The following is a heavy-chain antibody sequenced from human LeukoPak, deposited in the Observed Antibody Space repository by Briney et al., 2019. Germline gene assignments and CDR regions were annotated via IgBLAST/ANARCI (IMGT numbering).Heavy chain of an antibody. D-gene: IGHD4-17*01. Sequence: SGTLSLTCAVSGGSISSSNWWSWVRQPPGTGLEWIGEIYHGGNTNYNPPLKSRVTILVDKSINQFSLKLTSVTAADTAIYYVPCGDLGGGDYWGQGALVTVSS. V-gene: IGHV4-4*02. J-gene: IGHJ4*02. CDR3: PCGDLGGGDY. CDR2: IYHGGNT. CDR1: GGSISSSNW.